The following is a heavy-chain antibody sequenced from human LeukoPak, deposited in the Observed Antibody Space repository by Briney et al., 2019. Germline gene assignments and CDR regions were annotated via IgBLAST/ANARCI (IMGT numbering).Heavy chain of an antibody. J-gene: IGHJ4*02. Sequence: GGSLRLSCAASGFRFSDYWMNWVRQAPGKGLEWVASINQGGSEKHYVDSLRGRFTISRDSAKNSLYLQMSSLRVVDTAVYYCARDGVAAGLYFDSWGQGTLVTVSS. CDR3: ARDGVAAGLYFDS. CDR2: INQGGSEK. V-gene: IGHV3-7*03. D-gene: IGHD2-15*01. CDR1: GFRFSDYW.